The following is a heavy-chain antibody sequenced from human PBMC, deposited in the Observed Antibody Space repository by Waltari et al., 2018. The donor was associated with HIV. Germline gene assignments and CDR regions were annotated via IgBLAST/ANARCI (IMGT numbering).Heavy chain of an antibody. V-gene: IGHV4-34*01. CDR3: ARAPTITISAYYYYGMDV. CDR2: INHSGST. J-gene: IGHJ6*02. CDR1: GGSFSGYY. D-gene: IGHD3-3*01. Sequence: QVQLQPWGAGLLKPSETLSLTCAVYGGSFSGYYWSWIRQPPGKGLEWIGEINHSGSTNYNPSLKSRVTISVDTSKNQFSLKLSSVTAADTAVYYCARAPTITISAYYYYGMDVWGQGTTVTVSS.